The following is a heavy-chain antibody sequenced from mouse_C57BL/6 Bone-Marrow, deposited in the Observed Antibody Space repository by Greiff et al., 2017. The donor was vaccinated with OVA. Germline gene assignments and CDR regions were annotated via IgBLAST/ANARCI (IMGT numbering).Heavy chain of an antibody. Sequence: QVQLQQSGAELVKPGASVKISCKASGYAFSSYWMNWVKQRPGKGLEWIGQIYPGDGDTNYNGKFKGKATLTADKSSSTAYMQLSSLTSEDSAVYFCARSGYGSRGWFAYWGQGTLVTVSA. D-gene: IGHD1-1*01. CDR1: GYAFSSYW. CDR2: IYPGDGDT. CDR3: ARSGYGSRGWFAY. J-gene: IGHJ3*01. V-gene: IGHV1-80*01.